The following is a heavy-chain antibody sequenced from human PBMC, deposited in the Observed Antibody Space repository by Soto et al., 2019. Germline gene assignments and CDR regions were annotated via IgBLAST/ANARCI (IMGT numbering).Heavy chain of an antibody. J-gene: IGHJ4*02. D-gene: IGHD3-3*01. CDR1: GASISGSSYY. CDR3: ARQHRSAWDALGY. Sequence: PSETLSLTCSVSGASISGSSYYWGWIRQPPGKGLEWIGSLYYTGSVYYNPSLKSRVTISVDTSKNQFSLKVSSVTAADTAVYYCARQHRSAWDALGYWGQGTPVTVSS. CDR2: LYYTGSV. V-gene: IGHV4-39*01.